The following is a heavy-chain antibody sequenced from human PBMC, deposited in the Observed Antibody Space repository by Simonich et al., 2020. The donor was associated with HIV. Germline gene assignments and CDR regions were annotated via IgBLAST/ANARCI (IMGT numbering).Heavy chain of an antibody. J-gene: IGHJ4*02. CDR1: GGSFSGYY. CDR3: ARRDRELILYFDY. V-gene: IGHV4-34*01. Sequence: QVQLQQWGAGLLKPSETLSLTCAVYGGSFSGYYWSWIRQPPGKGLEWIGEINHSDITNYKSSLNRRATISVDKSKNQFSLKLSSVTAADTAIYYCARRDRELILYFDYWGQGNLVTVSS. CDR2: INHSDIT. D-gene: IGHD3-3*01.